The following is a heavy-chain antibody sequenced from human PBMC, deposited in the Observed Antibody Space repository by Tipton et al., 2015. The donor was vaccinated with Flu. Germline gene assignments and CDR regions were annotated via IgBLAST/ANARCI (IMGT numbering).Heavy chain of an antibody. CDR2: LSWDGSGA. V-gene: IGHV3-43*01. CDR3: AKGGKGDAFDI. D-gene: IGHD3-10*01. Sequence: SLRLSCAASGFTFDDYSMNWVRQGPGKGLEWVSLLSWDGSGAHYADSVRGRFTISRDNSKTSLYLQMNSLRTEDTALYYCAKGGKGDAFDIWGQGTMVTVSS. J-gene: IGHJ3*02. CDR1: GFTFDDYS.